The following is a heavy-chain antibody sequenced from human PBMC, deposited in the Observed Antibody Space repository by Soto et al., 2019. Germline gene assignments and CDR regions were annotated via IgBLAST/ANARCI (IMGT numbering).Heavy chain of an antibody. J-gene: IGHJ4*02. D-gene: IGHD3-9*01. CDR1: GGTFSSYA. V-gene: IGHV1-69*13. CDR2: IIPIFGTA. Sequence: ASVKVSCKASGGTFSSYAISWVRQAPGQGLEWMGGIIPIFGTANYAQKFQGRVTITADESTSTAYMELSSLRSEDTAVYYCARGNYDILTGYYRFDYWGQGTLVTVSS. CDR3: ARGNYDILTGYYRFDY.